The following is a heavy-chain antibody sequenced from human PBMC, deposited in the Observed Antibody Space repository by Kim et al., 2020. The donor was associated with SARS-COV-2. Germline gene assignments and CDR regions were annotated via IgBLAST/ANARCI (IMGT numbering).Heavy chain of an antibody. J-gene: IGHJ4*02. CDR2: IYPSDSET. CDR3: ARPARFYDILTGYYKPGEFDY. CDR1: GYSFTSYW. V-gene: IGHV5-51*01. D-gene: IGHD3-9*01. Sequence: GESLKISCKGSGYSFTSYWIGWVRQMPGKGLEWMGIIYPSDSETRYSPSFQGQVTIPADKSISTAYLQWSSLKASDTAIYYCARPARFYDILTGYYKPGEFDYRGQGTLVTVSS.